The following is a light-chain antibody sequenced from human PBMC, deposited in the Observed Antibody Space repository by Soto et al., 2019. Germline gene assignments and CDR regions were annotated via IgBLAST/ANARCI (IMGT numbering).Light chain of an antibody. V-gene: IGKV1-5*03. CDR1: QSISSW. J-gene: IGKJ1*01. Sequence: DIQMTQSPSTLSASVGDRVTITCRASQSISSWLAWYQQKPGKAPKLLIYKASSLESGFPSRFIGSGSGTEFTLTISSLQPDNFATYVCQQYNSYWTCGQGTKVDIK. CDR3: QQYNSYWT. CDR2: KAS.